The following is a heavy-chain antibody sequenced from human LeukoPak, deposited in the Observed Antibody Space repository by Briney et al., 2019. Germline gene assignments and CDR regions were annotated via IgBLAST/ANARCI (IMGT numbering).Heavy chain of an antibody. CDR3: ARWAYSSSWYGVRYFDC. Sequence: PSETLSLTCAVYGGSFSGYYWSWIRQPPGKGLEWIGEINHSGSTNYNPSLKSRVTISVDTSKNQFSLKLSSVTAADTAVYYCARWAYSSSWYGVRYFDCWGQGTLVTVSS. V-gene: IGHV4-34*01. CDR1: GGSFSGYY. D-gene: IGHD6-13*01. J-gene: IGHJ4*02. CDR2: INHSGST.